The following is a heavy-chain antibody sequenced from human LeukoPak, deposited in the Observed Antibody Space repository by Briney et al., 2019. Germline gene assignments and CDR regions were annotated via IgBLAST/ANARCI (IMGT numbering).Heavy chain of an antibody. CDR2: ISSSSSYI. CDR1: GFIFSSYS. Sequence: GGSLRLSCAASGFIFSSYSMNWVRQAPGEGLEWVSSISSSSSYIYYVDSVKGRFTISRDNAKNSLYLQMNSLRGEDTAVYYFPTTSRGTAVYTIYYYGLDVWGQGTTVTVSS. J-gene: IGHJ6*02. V-gene: IGHV3-21*01. CDR3: PTTSRGTAVYTIYYYGLDV. D-gene: IGHD6-19*01.